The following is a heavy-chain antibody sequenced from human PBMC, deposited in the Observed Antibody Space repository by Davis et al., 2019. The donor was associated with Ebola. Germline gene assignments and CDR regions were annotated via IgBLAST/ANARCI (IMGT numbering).Heavy chain of an antibody. D-gene: IGHD3-22*01. CDR1: GFTFRAYH. Sequence: GESLKISCAASGFTFRAYHMNWVRQAPGKGLEWVANIRDSEVTYYADSVNGRFTISRDNSKSTLYLQMDSLRAEDTALYYCAKEPSSGYAFDIWGQGTMVTVSS. V-gene: IGHV3-23*01. CDR3: AKEPSSGYAFDI. J-gene: IGHJ3*02. CDR2: IRDSEVT.